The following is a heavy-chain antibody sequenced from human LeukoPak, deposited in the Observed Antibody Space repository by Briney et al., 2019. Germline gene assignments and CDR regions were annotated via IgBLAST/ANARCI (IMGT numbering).Heavy chain of an antibody. CDR3: ARAAYGDYAFDY. Sequence: ASVKVSCKASGYTFTSYDINWVRQATGQGLEWMGWMNPNSGNTGCAQKFQGRVTITRNTSISTAYMELSSLRSEDTAVYYCARAAYGDYAFDYWGQGTLVTVSS. CDR1: GYTFTSYD. V-gene: IGHV1-8*01. D-gene: IGHD4-17*01. J-gene: IGHJ4*02. CDR2: MNPNSGNT.